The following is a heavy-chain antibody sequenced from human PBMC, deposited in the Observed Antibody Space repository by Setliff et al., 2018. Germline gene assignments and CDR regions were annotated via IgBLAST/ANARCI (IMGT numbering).Heavy chain of an antibody. D-gene: IGHD6-19*01. CDR2: FDPADGET. CDR1: GYTLTELS. V-gene: IGHV1-24*01. Sequence: ASVKVSCKVSGYTLTELSMHWVRQAPGKGLEWMGGFDPADGETIYAQKFQGRVTMTEDTSTDTAYMELSSLRSEDTAVYYCATDKMAVAGTWFDPWGQGTLVTVSS. CDR3: ATDKMAVAGTWFDP. J-gene: IGHJ5*02.